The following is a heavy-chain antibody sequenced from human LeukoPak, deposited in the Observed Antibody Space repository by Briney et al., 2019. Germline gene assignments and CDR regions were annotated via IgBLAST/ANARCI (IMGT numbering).Heavy chain of an antibody. D-gene: IGHD6-13*01. CDR1: GGSFSGYY. CDR2: INHSGST. Sequence: SETLSLTCAVYGGSFSGYYWSWVRQPPGKGREWIGEINHSGSTNYNPSLKSRVTISVDTSKNQFSLKLTSVTAADTAVYHCARHGGIIAAAGTRAFDIWGQGTMVTVSS. V-gene: IGHV4-34*01. J-gene: IGHJ3*02. CDR3: ARHGGIIAAAGTRAFDI.